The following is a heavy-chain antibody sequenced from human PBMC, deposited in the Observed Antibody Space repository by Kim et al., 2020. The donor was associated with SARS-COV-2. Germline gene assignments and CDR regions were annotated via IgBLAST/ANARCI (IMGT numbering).Heavy chain of an antibody. V-gene: IGHV3-23*01. Sequence: ADAVKGRFTISRDNSKNTLYLQMNSLRAEDTAVYYCAKEEPIVATNIYDYWGQGTLVTVSS. D-gene: IGHD5-12*01. J-gene: IGHJ4*02. CDR3: AKEEPIVATNIYDY.